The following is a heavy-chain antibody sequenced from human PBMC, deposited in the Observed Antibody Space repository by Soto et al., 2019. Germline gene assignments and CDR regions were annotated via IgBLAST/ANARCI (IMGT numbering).Heavy chain of an antibody. Sequence: SETLSLTCTVSGGSISSSSYYWGWIRQPPGKGLKWIGSIYYSGSTYYNPSLKSRVTISVDTSKNQFSLKLSSVTAADTAVYYCTRGYSYGEYYYYGMDVWGQGTTVTVSS. CDR1: GGSISSSSYY. CDR2: IYYSGST. D-gene: IGHD5-18*01. J-gene: IGHJ6*02. CDR3: TRGYSYGEYYYYGMDV. V-gene: IGHV4-39*01.